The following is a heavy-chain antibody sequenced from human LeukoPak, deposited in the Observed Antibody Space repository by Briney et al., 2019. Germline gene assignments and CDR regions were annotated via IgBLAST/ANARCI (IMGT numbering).Heavy chain of an antibody. Sequence: SQTLSLTCAISGDRLSINTAAWNWIRQSPSRGLEWLGRTYYRSKWYNAYAESVKSRITINRDTSKNQFSLQLNSVTPEDTAVYYCARGPGRLDPWGQGTLVTVSS. CDR2: TYYRSKWYN. CDR1: GDRLSINTAA. V-gene: IGHV6-1*01. CDR3: ARGPGRLDP. J-gene: IGHJ5*02.